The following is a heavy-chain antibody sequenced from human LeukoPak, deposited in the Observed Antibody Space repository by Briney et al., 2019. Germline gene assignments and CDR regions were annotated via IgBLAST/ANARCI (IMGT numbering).Heavy chain of an antibody. D-gene: IGHD5-12*01. CDR1: GFTFSSYT. V-gene: IGHV3-21*01. CDR3: AKDRGGWWLTAPSYYYMDV. J-gene: IGHJ6*03. Sequence: KSGGSLRLSCAASGFTFSSYTMNWVRQAPGKGLEWVSSISGSSNYIYYADSVKGRFTISRDNAKNSLFLQLSSLRDEDTAVYYCAKDRGGWWLTAPSYYYMDVWGKGTTVTISS. CDR2: ISGSSNYI.